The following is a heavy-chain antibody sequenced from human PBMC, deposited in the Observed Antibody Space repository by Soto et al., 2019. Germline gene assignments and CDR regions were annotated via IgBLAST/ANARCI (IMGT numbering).Heavy chain of an antibody. CDR2: IYHSGST. D-gene: IGHD6-13*01. V-gene: IGHV4-4*02. CDR1: GGSISSSNW. CDR3: ATAGYRSSGYPPRSRNVWDV. Sequence: SETLSLTCAVSGGSISSSNWWSWVRQPPGKGLEWIGEIYHSGSTNYNPSLKSRVTISVDKSKNQFSLKLSSVTAADTAVYYCATAGYRSSGYPPRSRNVWDVGAQGPRITFSS. J-gene: IGHJ6*02.